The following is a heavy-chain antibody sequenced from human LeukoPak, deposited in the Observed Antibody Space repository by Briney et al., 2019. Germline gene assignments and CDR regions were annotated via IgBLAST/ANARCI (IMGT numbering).Heavy chain of an antibody. V-gene: IGHV3-30*03. CDR1: GFTFNAYA. CDR2: ISYDGTNS. J-gene: IGHJ5*02. CDR3: VRDWGDLLAFGP. D-gene: IGHD3-3*01. Sequence: GSLRLSCSASGFTFNAYAMHWGRQTPGKGLEWVAVISYDGTNSNYADSVKGRLTVSRDNSKNTLYLDLHSLTAEDTAVFFCVRDWGDLLAFGPWGQGTLVTVSS.